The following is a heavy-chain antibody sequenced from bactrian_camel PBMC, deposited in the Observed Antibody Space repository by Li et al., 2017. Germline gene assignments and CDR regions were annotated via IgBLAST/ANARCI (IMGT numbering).Heavy chain of an antibody. CDR1: GYAKSYEC. CDR3: ASPLSRTVVALFSS. CDR2: IKNGGPNT. Sequence: DVQLVESGGGSVEAGGSLRLSCAASGYAKSYECMGWFRQVPGKEREGVAVIKNGGPNTDYADSVKGRFTISRDNAKNTVNLQLNSLKTEDMAMYYCASPLSRTVVALFSSWGQGTQVTVS. D-gene: IGHD6*01. J-gene: IGHJ6*01. V-gene: IGHV3S40*01.